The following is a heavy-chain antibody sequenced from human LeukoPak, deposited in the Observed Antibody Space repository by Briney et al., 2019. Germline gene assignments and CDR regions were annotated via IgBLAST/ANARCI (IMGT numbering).Heavy chain of an antibody. CDR3: ARPRAAAGADFGY. Sequence: AESLKIPCKASGYSFTNTFIGWVRQMPGKGLEWMGIIYPGDSDTRYSPSFQGQVTISVDKSISTAYLQWSSLKASDTAVYYCARPRAAAGADFGYWGPGTLVTVSS. V-gene: IGHV5-51*01. CDR2: IYPGDSDT. D-gene: IGHD6-13*01. J-gene: IGHJ4*02. CDR1: GYSFTNTF.